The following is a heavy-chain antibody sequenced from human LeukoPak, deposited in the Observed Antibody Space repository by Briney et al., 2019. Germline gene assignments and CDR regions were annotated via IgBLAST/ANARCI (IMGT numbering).Heavy chain of an antibody. V-gene: IGHV1-8*01. CDR1: GYTFTSYD. CDR3: ARAGKIFGVVYNWFDP. CDR2: MNPNSGNT. J-gene: IGHJ5*02. D-gene: IGHD3-3*01. Sequence: ASVKASCKASGYTFTSYDINWVRQATGQGLEWMGWMNPNSGNTGYAQKFQGRVTMTRNTSISTAYMELSSLRSEDTAVYYCARAGKIFGVVYNWFDPWGQGTLVTVSS.